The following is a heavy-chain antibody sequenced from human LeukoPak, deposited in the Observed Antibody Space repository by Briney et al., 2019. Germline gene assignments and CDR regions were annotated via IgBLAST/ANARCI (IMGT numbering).Heavy chain of an antibody. Sequence: PSETLSLTCAVSGGSISSSGYYWGWIRQPPGKGLEWIGYMYYSGSTYSNLSLKSRVTISVDTSKNQFSLKLSSVTAADTAVYYCARGLDTNDWSDAFDIWGQGTMVTVSS. V-gene: IGHV4-30-4*07. CDR2: MYYSGST. CDR1: GGSISSSGYY. CDR3: ARGLDTNDWSDAFDI. D-gene: IGHD2-21*01. J-gene: IGHJ3*02.